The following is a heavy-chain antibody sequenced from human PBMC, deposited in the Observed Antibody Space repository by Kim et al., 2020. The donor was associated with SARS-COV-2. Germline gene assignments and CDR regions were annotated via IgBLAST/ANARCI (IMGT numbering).Heavy chain of an antibody. CDR2: IYPGDSDT. CDR1: GYIFTSYW. D-gene: IGHD5-12*01. Sequence: GESLKISFKGSGYIFTSYWIGWVRQMPGKGLEWMGIIYPGDSDTRYSPSFQGQVTISADKSISTAYLQWSSLKASDTAMYYCARGYSGYDFYYYYYGMDVWGQGTTVTVSS. CDR3: ARGYSGYDFYYYYYGMDV. J-gene: IGHJ6*02. V-gene: IGHV5-51*01.